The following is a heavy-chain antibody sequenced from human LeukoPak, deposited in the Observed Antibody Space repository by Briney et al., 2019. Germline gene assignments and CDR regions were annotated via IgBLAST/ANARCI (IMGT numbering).Heavy chain of an antibody. V-gene: IGHV3-48*04. D-gene: IGHD1-1*01. J-gene: IGHJ6*03. CDR3: ATTGNFSDMDV. CDR1: GFAFFSTS. CDR2: SSTVTGNI. Sequence: GGSLRLSCAASGFAFFSTSIHWVRQAPGKGLEWLSYSSTVTGNIYYADSVKGRFTISRDNAKSSLNLQMSSLRAEDTAVYFCATTGNFSDMDVWGKGTTVTVSS.